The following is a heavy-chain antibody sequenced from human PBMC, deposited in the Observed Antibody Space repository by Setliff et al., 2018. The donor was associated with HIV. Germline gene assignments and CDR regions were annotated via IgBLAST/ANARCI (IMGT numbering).Heavy chain of an antibody. V-gene: IGHV4-39*01. CDR1: GGSISSSSYY. Sequence: LSLTCTVSGGSISSSSYYWGWIRQPPGKGLEWIGSIYYSGSTYYNPSLKSRVTISVDTSKNQFSLKLSSVTAADTAVYYCASPTSDLYSGSPEWGQGTLVTVS. CDR3: ASPTSDLYSGSPE. J-gene: IGHJ4*02. CDR2: IYYSGST. D-gene: IGHD1-26*01.